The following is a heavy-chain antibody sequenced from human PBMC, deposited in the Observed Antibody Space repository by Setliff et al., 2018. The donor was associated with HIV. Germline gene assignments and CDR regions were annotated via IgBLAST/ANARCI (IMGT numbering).Heavy chain of an antibody. Sequence: GASVKVSCKASGGTFSSYAISWVRQAPGQGLEWMGGIIPIFGTANYAQKFQGRVTIIADESTSTAYMELSSLRSEDTAVYYCVSSVWELVFESWGQGTLVTVSS. CDR1: GGTFSSYA. J-gene: IGHJ4*02. D-gene: IGHD1-26*01. V-gene: IGHV1-69*13. CDR2: IIPIFGTA. CDR3: VSSVWELVFES.